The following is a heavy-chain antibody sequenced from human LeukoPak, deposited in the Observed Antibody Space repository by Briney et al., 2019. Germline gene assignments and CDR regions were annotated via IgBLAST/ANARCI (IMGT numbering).Heavy chain of an antibody. J-gene: IGHJ4*02. V-gene: IGHV3-48*03. Sequence: GGSLRLSCAASGFTFSSYEMNWVRQAPGKGLQWVSYISSSGSTIYYADSVKGRFTISRDNAKNSLYLQMNSLRAEDTAVYYCAKDLTVVTPGGFDYWGQGTLVTVSS. D-gene: IGHD4-23*01. CDR3: AKDLTVVTPGGFDY. CDR2: ISSSGSTI. CDR1: GFTFSSYE.